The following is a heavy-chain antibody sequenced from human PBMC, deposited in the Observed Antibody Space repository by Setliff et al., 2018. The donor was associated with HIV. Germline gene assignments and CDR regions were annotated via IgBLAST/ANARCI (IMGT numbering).Heavy chain of an antibody. D-gene: IGHD4-17*01. CDR1: GFRFTTYW. V-gene: IGHV3-7*01. Sequence: GGSLRLSCAASGFRFTTYWMSWVRQAPGKGLEWVANVKQDGSEQYYLDSLKGRFIISRDNGKNSLYLQMNSLRAEDTAVYYCARGDGSDSGIYFDSWGQGTLVTVSS. CDR3: ARGDGSDSGIYFDS. CDR2: VKQDGSEQ. J-gene: IGHJ4*02.